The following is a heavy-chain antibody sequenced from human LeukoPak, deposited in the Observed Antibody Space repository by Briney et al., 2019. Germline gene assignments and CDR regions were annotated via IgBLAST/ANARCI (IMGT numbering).Heavy chain of an antibody. Sequence: SETLSLTCTVSGGSISNYYWSWIRQPAGKGLEWIGRINTSGGTTYNPSLKSRVTMSIDTSRNYFSLEVSSVTAADTAVYYCARSYSGTYNYGIWGQGTLVTVSS. CDR3: ARSYSGTYNYGI. J-gene: IGHJ4*02. CDR2: INTSGGT. CDR1: GGSISNYY. V-gene: IGHV4-4*07. D-gene: IGHD1-26*01.